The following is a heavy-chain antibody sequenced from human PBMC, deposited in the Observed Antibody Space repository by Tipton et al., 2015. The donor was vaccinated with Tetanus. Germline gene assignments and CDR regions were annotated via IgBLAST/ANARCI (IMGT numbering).Heavy chain of an antibody. CDR3: ARGEAAGMQGFGY. CDR1: GGTFSTFP. D-gene: IGHD6-13*01. CDR2: IIPVFGTP. Sequence: QSGAEVKKPGSSVKVSCKFSGGTFSTFPINWVRQAPGQGLEWMGQIIPVFGTPNYAHNFQGRVTITADESTSTAYLEVNSLRSEDTAVYYGARGEAAGMQGFGYWGQGTQVTVSS. J-gene: IGHJ4*02. V-gene: IGHV1-69*01.